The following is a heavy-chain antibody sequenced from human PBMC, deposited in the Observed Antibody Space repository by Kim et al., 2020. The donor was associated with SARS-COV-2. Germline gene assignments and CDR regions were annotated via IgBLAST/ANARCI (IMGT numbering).Heavy chain of an antibody. CDR3: ARHRFSPYSGSYQFDY. J-gene: IGHJ4*02. Sequence: ASVKVSCKASGYTFTGYYMHWVRQAPGQGLEWMGRINPNSGGTNYAQKFQGRVTMTRDTSISTAYMELSRLRSDDTAVYYCARHRFSPYSGSYQFDYWGQGTLVTVSS. V-gene: IGHV1-2*06. CDR2: INPNSGGT. D-gene: IGHD1-26*01. CDR1: GYTFTGYY.